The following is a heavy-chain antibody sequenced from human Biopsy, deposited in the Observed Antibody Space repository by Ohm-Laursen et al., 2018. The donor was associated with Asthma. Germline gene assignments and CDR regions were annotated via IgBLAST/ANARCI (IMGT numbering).Heavy chain of an antibody. CDR2: INGDGSQK. CDR3: ATFPYGDYLPLDY. D-gene: IGHD4-17*01. CDR1: GFTFGNFW. Sequence: GSLRLSCAASGFTFGNFWMSWGRQTPGKGLEWVATINGDGSQKSYVDSVTGRFTISRDNSKNSLHLEMNSLRAEDTAVYYCATFPYGDYLPLDYWGQGTLVTVSS. V-gene: IGHV3-7*03. J-gene: IGHJ4*02.